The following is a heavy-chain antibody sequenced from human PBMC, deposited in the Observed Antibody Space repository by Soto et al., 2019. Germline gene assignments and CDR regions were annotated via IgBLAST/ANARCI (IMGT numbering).Heavy chain of an antibody. Sequence: GSLRLSCAASGFTFSSYAMSWVRQAPGKGLEWVSAISGSGGSTYYADSVKGRFTISRDNSKNTLYLQMNSLRAEDTAVYYCASPRRPGTTCFASGYFDYWGQGTLVTVSS. J-gene: IGHJ4*02. CDR1: GFTFSSYA. V-gene: IGHV3-23*01. CDR2: ISGSGGST. D-gene: IGHD1-7*01. CDR3: ASPRRPGTTCFASGYFDY.